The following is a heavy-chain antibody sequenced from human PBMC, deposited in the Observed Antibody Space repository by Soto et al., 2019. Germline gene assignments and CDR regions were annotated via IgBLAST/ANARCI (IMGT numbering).Heavy chain of an antibody. CDR1: GFTFSSYS. V-gene: IGHV3-48*01. Sequence: EVQLVESGGGLVQPGGSLRLSCAASGFTFSSYSMNWVRQAPGKGLEWVSYISSSSSTIYYADSVKGRFTISRDNAKNSLYLQMNSLRAEDTAVYYCARDSTVTTRPDAFDIWGQGTMVTVSS. CDR3: ARDSTVTTRPDAFDI. J-gene: IGHJ3*02. D-gene: IGHD4-17*01. CDR2: ISSSSSTI.